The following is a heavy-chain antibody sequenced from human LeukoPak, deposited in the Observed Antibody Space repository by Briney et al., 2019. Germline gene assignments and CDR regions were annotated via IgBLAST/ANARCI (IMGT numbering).Heavy chain of an antibody. D-gene: IGHD2-2*01. CDR1: GDSINSYY. CDR3: ARRDGYCSSSSCYFARFDP. J-gene: IGHJ5*02. CDR2: INYSGRT. Sequence: SSETLSLACTVSGDSINSYYWSWIRQPPGKGLEWIGDINYSGRTNYNPSLKSRVTVSVATSKNQFSPKLSSVTAADTAVYHCARRDGYCSSSSCYFARFDPWGQGTLVTVSS. V-gene: IGHV4-59*08.